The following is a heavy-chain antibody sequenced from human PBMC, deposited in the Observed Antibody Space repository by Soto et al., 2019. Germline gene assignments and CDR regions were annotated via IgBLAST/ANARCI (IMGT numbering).Heavy chain of an antibody. CDR2: IHPSGQPI. CDR3: AKGSIEYSASVDN. Sequence: EVQLVESGGGLVQPGGSLRLSCAVSGFTFSSSEMYWVRQAPGKGLEWISYIHPSGQPIFYADSVKGRFTISRDNANNSLFLQMNSLRAEDTATYFCAKGSIEYSASVDNWGQGTLVVVSS. D-gene: IGHD5-12*01. CDR1: GFTFSSSE. J-gene: IGHJ4*02. V-gene: IGHV3-48*03.